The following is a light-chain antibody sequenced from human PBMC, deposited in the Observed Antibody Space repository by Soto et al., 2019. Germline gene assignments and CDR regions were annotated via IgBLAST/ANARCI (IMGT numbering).Light chain of an antibody. Sequence: DIQMTQSPSSLSASVGDRITISCRASQSISRFLNWYQQRPGKAPRLLISVASTLQSGVPSRFSGNGSGTEFTLTINNLQPEDFATYYCQQNYNTPPFTFGPGTKVEI. CDR1: QSISRF. V-gene: IGKV1-39*01. J-gene: IGKJ3*01. CDR2: VAS. CDR3: QQNYNTPPFT.